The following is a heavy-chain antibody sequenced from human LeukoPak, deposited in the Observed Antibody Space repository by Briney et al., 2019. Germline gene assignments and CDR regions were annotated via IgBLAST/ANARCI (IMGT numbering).Heavy chain of an antibody. Sequence: SETLSLTCTVSGGSISSYYWSWIRQPPGKGLEWIGYIYYSGSTNYNPSLKSRVTISVDTSKNQFSLKLSSVTAADTAVYYCARGSHSYGLGDYWGQGTLVTVSS. J-gene: IGHJ4*02. CDR1: GGSISSYY. V-gene: IGHV4-59*01. CDR2: IYYSGST. CDR3: ARGSHSYGLGDY. D-gene: IGHD5-18*01.